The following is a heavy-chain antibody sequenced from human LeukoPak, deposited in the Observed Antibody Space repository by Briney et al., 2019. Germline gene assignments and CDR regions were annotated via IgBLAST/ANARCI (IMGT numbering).Heavy chain of an antibody. D-gene: IGHD5-12*01. CDR1: GFTFSSYS. V-gene: IGHV3-48*01. Sequence: GGSLRLSCAASGFTFSSYSMNWVRQAPGKGLEWVSFISSSSNTIYYADSVKGRFTISRDNANNSLYPQMNSLRAEDTAVYNCARDLTWINGMDVWGQGTTVTVSS. J-gene: IGHJ6*02. CDR3: ARDLTWINGMDV. CDR2: ISSSSNTI.